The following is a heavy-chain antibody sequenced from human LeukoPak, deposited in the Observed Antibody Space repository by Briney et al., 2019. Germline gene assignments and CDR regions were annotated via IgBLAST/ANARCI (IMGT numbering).Heavy chain of an antibody. CDR3: ARGTGDWYYYYYGMDV. CDR2: ISYDGSNK. Sequence: GSSLRLSCAASGFTFSSYAMHWVRQAPGKGLEWVAVISYDGSNKYYADPVKGRFTISRDNSKNTLYLQMNSLRAEDTAVYYCARGTGDWYYYYYGMDVWGQGTTVTVSS. J-gene: IGHJ6*02. CDR1: GFTFSSYA. V-gene: IGHV3-30*04. D-gene: IGHD7-27*01.